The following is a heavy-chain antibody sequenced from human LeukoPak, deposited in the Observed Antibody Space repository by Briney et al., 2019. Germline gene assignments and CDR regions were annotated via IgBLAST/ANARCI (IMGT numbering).Heavy chain of an antibody. D-gene: IGHD4-23*01. Sequence: PGGSVRLSCEASGFDFKNYYMSWVRQAPREGLEWLANIKYDGTYTNYKDSVKGRLTLSRDNAKNSVYLQMNSLRAEDTAVYYCTRDEGATVATYRFDFWGRGTLVTVSS. CDR1: GFDFKNYY. CDR2: IKYDGTYT. V-gene: IGHV3-7*01. CDR3: TRDEGATVATYRFDF. J-gene: IGHJ4*02.